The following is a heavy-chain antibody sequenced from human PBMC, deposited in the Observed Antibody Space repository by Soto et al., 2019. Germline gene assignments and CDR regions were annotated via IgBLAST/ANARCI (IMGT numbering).Heavy chain of an antibody. V-gene: IGHV1-18*01. CDR3: ARADVIVVVPAEGYYYMDV. D-gene: IGHD2-2*01. CDR1: GYTFASYA. J-gene: IGHJ6*03. CDR2: ISADNGNT. Sequence: ASVKVSCKASGYTFASYAMQWVRQAPGQRLEWMGWISADNGNTNYAQKLQGRVTMTTDTSASTAYMELRSLRSDDTAVYYCARADVIVVVPAEGYYYMDVWGKGTTVTVSS.